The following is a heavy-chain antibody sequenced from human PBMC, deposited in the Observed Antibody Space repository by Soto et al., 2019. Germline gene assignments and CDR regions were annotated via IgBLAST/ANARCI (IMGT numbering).Heavy chain of an antibody. D-gene: IGHD1-26*01. CDR3: ARVRKTQYSGSYYAY. CDR1: GYTFTSYG. CDR2: ISAYNGNT. J-gene: IGHJ4*02. V-gene: IGHV1-18*01. Sequence: QVQLVQSGAEVKKPGASVKVSCKDSGYTFTSYGIIWVRQAPGQGLEWMGWISAYNGNTNYAQKLQGRVTMTTDTSTSTAYMERRSLRSDDTAVYYCARVRKTQYSGSYYAYWGQGTLVTVSS.